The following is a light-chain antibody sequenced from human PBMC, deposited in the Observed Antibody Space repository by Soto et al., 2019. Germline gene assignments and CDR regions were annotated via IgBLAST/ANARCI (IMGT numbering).Light chain of an antibody. CDR2: VNIDGSH. CDR3: QTWGTGIRV. J-gene: IGLJ2*01. Sequence: QPVLTQSPSASASLGASVTLTCTLSSGHRNYAIAWHQQQPEKGPRYLMKVNIDGSHNKGDGIPDRFSGSSSGAERYLSISSRQSEDEADYYCQTWGTGIRVFGGGTKVTVL. CDR1: SGHRNYA. V-gene: IGLV4-69*01.